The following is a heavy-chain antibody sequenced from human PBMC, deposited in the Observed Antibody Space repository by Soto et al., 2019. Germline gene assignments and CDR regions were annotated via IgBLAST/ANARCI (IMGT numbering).Heavy chain of an antibody. J-gene: IGHJ4*02. CDR1: GFTFSSFG. CDR2: ISSSSSYI. D-gene: IGHD2-15*01. V-gene: IGHV3-21*01. CDR3: AKVSGYCSGGTCSQIDY. Sequence: PGGSLRLSCVTSGFTFSSFGMKWVRQAPGNGLEWVSSISSSSSYIYYADSVKGRFTVSRDNAKNSLFLQMDSLRVEDTAMYYCAKVSGYCSGGTCSQIDYWGQGTLVTVSS.